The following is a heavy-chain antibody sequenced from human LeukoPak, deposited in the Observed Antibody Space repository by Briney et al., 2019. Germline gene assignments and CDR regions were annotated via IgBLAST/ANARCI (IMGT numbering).Heavy chain of an antibody. J-gene: IGHJ4*02. Sequence: PRGSLRLSCAASGFTFSSYSMNWVRQAPGKGLEWVSYISSSSSTIYYADSVKGRFTISRDNAKNSLYLQMNSLRAEDTAVYYCARDGGYYYDSSGYLDYWGQGTLVTVSS. D-gene: IGHD3-22*01. V-gene: IGHV3-48*01. CDR1: GFTFSSYS. CDR3: ARDGGYYYDSSGYLDY. CDR2: ISSSSSTI.